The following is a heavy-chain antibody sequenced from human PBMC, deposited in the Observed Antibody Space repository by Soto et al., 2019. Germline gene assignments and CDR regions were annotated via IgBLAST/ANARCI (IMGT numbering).Heavy chain of an antibody. D-gene: IGHD2-15*01. CDR3: TTAPQYCSGGSCYSLFDP. V-gene: IGHV3-15*01. J-gene: IGHJ5*02. Sequence: EVQLVESGGGLVKPGGSLRLSCAASGFTFSNAWMSWVRQAPGKGLEWVGRIKSKTDGGTTDYAAPVKGRFTISRDDSKNTLYLQMNSLKTEDTAVYYCTTAPQYCSGGSCYSLFDPWGQGTLVTVSS. CDR1: GFTFSNAW. CDR2: IKSKTDGGTT.